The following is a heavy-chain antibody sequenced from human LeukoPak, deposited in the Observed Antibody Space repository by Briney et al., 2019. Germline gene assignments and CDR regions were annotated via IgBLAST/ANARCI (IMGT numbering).Heavy chain of an antibody. D-gene: IGHD2-2*02. CDR1: GYTFTSYG. CDR2: ISAYSGNT. J-gene: IGHJ6*02. CDR3: ARDLVPATIWRGMDV. V-gene: IGHV1-18*01. Sequence: ASVTVSCKASGYTFTSYGINWVRQAPGQRLEWMGWISAYSGNTKSAQKLQGRVTMTTDTSTNTAYMELRSLRSDDTAVYYCARDLVPATIWRGMDVWGQGTTVTVSS.